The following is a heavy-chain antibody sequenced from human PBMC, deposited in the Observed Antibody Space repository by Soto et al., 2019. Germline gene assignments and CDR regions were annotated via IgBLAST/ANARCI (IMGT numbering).Heavy chain of an antibody. CDR3: ARVGDSSSWYVSWTRYYYGMDV. CDR2: TYYRSKLYN. CDR1: GDSVSSNSPA. V-gene: IGHV6-1*01. J-gene: IGHJ6*02. Sequence: SQTLSLPCAISGDSVSSNSPAWNVIRQSPSRGLELLGRTYYRSKLYNEYAVSVKSRITIKPDTSKNQFSLQLNSVIPEDTAVYYCARVGDSSSWYVSWTRYYYGMDVWGQGTTVTVSS. D-gene: IGHD6-13*01.